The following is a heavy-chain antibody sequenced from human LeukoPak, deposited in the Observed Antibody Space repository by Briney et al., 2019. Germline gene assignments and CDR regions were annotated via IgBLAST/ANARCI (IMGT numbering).Heavy chain of an antibody. D-gene: IGHD3-9*01. J-gene: IGHJ4*02. CDR1: GFPFRSYA. V-gene: IGHV3-23*01. Sequence: GGSLLLSCAASGFPFRSYAMSGVRPAPGKGLEGGSAISGSGGSTYYADSGKGRFTISRDNSKNTLYLQMNSLRAEDTAVYYCAKVYQPSYYDILTGYFDYWGQGTLVTVSS. CDR3: AKVYQPSYYDILTGYFDY. CDR2: ISGSGGST.